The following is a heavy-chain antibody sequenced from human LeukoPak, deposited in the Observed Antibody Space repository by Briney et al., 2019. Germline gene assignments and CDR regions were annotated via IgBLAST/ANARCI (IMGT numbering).Heavy chain of an antibody. CDR1: GFTFSSYA. CDR2: IKSKSDGGTI. Sequence: GGSLRLSCAASGFTFSSYAMSWVRQAPGKGLEWVGRIKSKSDGGTIDYSAPVKGRFTISRDDSKNTLYLQMNSLKTEDTAVYYCATGLARGFNAFDIWGQGTMVTVSS. V-gene: IGHV3-15*01. D-gene: IGHD3-10*01. CDR3: ATGLARGFNAFDI. J-gene: IGHJ3*02.